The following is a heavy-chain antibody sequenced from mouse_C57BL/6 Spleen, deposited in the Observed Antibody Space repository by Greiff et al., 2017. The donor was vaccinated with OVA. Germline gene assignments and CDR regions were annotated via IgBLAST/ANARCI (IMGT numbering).Heavy chain of an antibody. CDR2: IWRGGST. J-gene: IGHJ3*01. V-gene: IGHV2-5*01. CDR1: GFSLTSYG. D-gene: IGHD2-1*01. Sequence: QVQLQQSGPGLVQPSQSLSIACTVSGFSLTSYGVHWVRQSPGKGLEWLGVIWRGGSTDYNAAFMSRLSITKDNSKSQVFFKMNSLQADDTAIYYCAKGLYYGNYGFAYWGQGTLVTVSA. CDR3: AKGLYYGNYGFAY.